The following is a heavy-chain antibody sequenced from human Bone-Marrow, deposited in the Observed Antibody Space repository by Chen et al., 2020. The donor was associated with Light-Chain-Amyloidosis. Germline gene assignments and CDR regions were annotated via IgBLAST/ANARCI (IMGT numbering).Heavy chain of an antibody. J-gene: IGHJ4*02. D-gene: IGHD1-26*01. CDR2: IFNGGDT. CDR3: AGFSGVSTWAFDY. V-gene: IGHV3-53*02. CDR1: GFIVSANY. Sequence: EVQLVETGGGVIQPGGSLRRSCAVSGFIVSANYMSWVRQAPGKGLEWVSVIFNGGDTTYADSVRGRFVISRDGSTNTLYLQMNTLRPDDTAVYYCAGFSGVSTWAFDYWGQGTLVTVSS.